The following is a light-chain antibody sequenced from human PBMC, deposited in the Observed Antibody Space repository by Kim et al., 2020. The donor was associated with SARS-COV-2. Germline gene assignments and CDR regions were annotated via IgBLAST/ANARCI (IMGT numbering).Light chain of an antibody. CDR1: RSIVYRANNQNY. CDR2: WTS. Sequence: TDTINCKSSRSIVYRANNQNYIAWYQQKVGQSPKLLIYWTSLRASGVPDRFSCSGSGTDFTLTIRDLRAEDVAVYYCQQHHTAPFTFGRGTKLEI. V-gene: IGKV4-1*01. J-gene: IGKJ2*01. CDR3: QQHHTAPFT.